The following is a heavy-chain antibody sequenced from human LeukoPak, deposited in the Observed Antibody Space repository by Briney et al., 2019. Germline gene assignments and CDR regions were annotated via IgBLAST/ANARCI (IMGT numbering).Heavy chain of an antibody. D-gene: IGHD6-6*01. CDR1: GGSISSGSYY. V-gene: IGHV4-61*02. CDR2: IYTSGST. CDR3: ARGRTPGYSSSDGYFDF. J-gene: IGHJ4*02. Sequence: SETLSLTCTVSGGSISSGSYYWSWIRQPAGKGLEWIGRIYTSGSTNYNPSLKSRVTISVDTSKNQFSLKLSSVTAADTAVYYCARGRTPGYSSSDGYFDFWGQGTLVTVSS.